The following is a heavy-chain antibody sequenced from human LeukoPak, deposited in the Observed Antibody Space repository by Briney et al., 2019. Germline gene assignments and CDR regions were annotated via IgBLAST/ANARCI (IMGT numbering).Heavy chain of an antibody. CDR3: IREVQVRASASLGL. CDR1: GFTISGFW. CDR2: MNSAGTTI. J-gene: IGHJ4*01. Sequence: GGSLRLSCAASGFTISGFWRHWVRQVPGEGLVWVARMNSAGTTINYADSVKGRFTISRDNVRNTLHLQMNNLSLEDTAVYFCIREVQVRASASLGLWGRGTLVTVS. V-gene: IGHV3-74*01. D-gene: IGHD1-1*01.